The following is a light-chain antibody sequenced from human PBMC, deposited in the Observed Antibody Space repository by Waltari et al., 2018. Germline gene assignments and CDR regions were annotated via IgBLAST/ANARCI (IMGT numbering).Light chain of an antibody. CDR1: QSLVPSNGNTY. Sequence: DVVMTQSPLSLAVTPGQPASISCRSSQSLVPSNGNTYLNWFQQRPGQSPRRLIKKVSTRESGVPDRFSGSGSGTDFTLEISRVEAEDVAVYYCQQYYSNPQTFGPGTKLEI. V-gene: IGKV2-30*02. J-gene: IGKJ2*01. CDR3: QQYYSNPQT. CDR2: KVS.